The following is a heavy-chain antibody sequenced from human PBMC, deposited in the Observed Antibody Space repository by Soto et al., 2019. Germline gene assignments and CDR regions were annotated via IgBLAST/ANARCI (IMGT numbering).Heavy chain of an antibody. V-gene: IGHV1-2*02. J-gene: IGHJ6*01. CDR2: INPNSGAT. CDR3: ASAGNTGDYYYSGMDV. Sequence: SVKVSCKASGYTFTGYYMHWVRQAPGQGPEWLGWINPNSGATDYAQKFQGRVSLTRDTSISTAYMEVSRLRSDDSAVYYCASAGNTGDYYYSGMDVWGLGTTGTLS. D-gene: IGHD1-7*01. CDR1: GYTFTGYY.